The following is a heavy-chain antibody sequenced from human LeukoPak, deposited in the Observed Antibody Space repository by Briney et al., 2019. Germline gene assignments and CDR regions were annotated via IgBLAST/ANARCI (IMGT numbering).Heavy chain of an antibody. Sequence: GGSLRLSCAASGLTFANCAMSWVRQAPGKGLEWVSAISASGGSTYYADSVKGRFSISRDNSKNTVCLQMNSLRVEDTAVYYCAKDALSAVTTFDYWGQGTLVTVSS. V-gene: IGHV3-23*01. J-gene: IGHJ4*02. CDR2: ISASGGST. CDR3: AKDALSAVTTFDY. CDR1: GLTFANCA. D-gene: IGHD4-17*01.